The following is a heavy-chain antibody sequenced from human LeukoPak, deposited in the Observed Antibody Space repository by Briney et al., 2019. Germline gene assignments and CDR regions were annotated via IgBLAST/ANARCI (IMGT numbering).Heavy chain of an antibody. D-gene: IGHD2-2*02. CDR2: INPNSGGT. J-gene: IGHJ4*02. Sequence: ASVKVSCKASGYTFTGYYMHWVRQAPGQGLEWMGWINPNSGGTNYAQKFQGRVTMTRDTSISTAYMELSRLRSDDTAVYYCARACSSTSCYRNWGQGTLDTVSS. CDR3: ARACSSTSCYRN. CDR1: GYTFTGYY. V-gene: IGHV1-2*02.